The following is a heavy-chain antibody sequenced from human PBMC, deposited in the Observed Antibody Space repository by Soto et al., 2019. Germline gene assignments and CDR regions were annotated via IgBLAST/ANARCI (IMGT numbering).Heavy chain of an antibody. CDR1: GYTFTSYD. V-gene: IGHV1-8*01. CDR2: MNPNSGNT. Sequence: GASVKVSCKASGYTFTSYDINWVRQATGQGLEWMGWMNPNSGNTGYAQKFQGRVTMTRNTSISTAYMELSSLRPEDTAVYYCAKGILSATIGPYAMDVWGQGTTVTVSS. D-gene: IGHD3-16*01. CDR3: AKGILSATIGPYAMDV. J-gene: IGHJ6*02.